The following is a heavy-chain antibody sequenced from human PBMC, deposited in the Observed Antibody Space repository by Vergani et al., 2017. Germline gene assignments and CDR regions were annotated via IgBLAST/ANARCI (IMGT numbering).Heavy chain of an antibody. J-gene: IGHJ4*02. CDR3: ALDCSSTSCRKGGDY. Sequence: QVQLQQWGAGLLKPSETLSLTCAVYGGSFSGYYWSWIRQPPGKGLEWIGEINHSGSTNYTPSLKSRVTISVDTSKNQFSLRLSSVTAADTAVYYCALDCSSTSCRKGGDYWGQGTLVTVSS. CDR2: INHSGST. D-gene: IGHD2-2*01. CDR1: GGSFSGYY. V-gene: IGHV4-34*01.